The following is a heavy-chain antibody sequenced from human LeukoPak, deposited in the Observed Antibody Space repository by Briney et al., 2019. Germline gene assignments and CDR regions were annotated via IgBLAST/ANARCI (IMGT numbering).Heavy chain of an antibody. CDR3: AVRSYCSSTSCLARYFDY. D-gene: IGHD2-2*01. J-gene: IGHJ4*02. V-gene: IGHV3-23*01. CDR1: GFAFSSYA. CDR2: ISSSGGTT. Sequence: GGSLRLSCAASGFAFSSYAMSWVRQAPVKGLEWVSGISSSGGTTNYADSVKGRFTISRDNSKKTLWLQMNSLRAEDTAVYYCAVRSYCSSTSCLARYFDYWGQGALVTVSS.